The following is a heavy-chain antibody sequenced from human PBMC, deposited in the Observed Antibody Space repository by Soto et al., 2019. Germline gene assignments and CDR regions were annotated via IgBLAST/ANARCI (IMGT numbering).Heavy chain of an antibody. J-gene: IGHJ4*02. CDR1: GDSISGGGYY. Sequence: SETLSLTCTVSGDSISGGGYYWSWIRQHPGKGLEWIGYIYYSGSTYYNPSLKSRVIISVDTSKNQFSLKLSSVTAADTAVYYCARGSTVAAILFDYWGQGTLVTVSS. V-gene: IGHV4-31*03. CDR3: ARGSTVAAILFDY. D-gene: IGHD2-15*01. CDR2: IYYSGST.